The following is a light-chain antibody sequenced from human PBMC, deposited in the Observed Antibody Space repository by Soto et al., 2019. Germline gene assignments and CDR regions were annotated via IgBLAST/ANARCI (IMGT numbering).Light chain of an antibody. CDR2: RNN. V-gene: IGLV1-47*01. Sequence: QSVLTQPPLASGTPGQRVTISCSGSSSNIGDSYGYWFQQLPGTAPKLLIYRNNQRPSGVPDRFSGSKSGTSASLAISGLRPEDEADYYCATWDDSLRGWVFGGGTKLTVL. CDR3: ATWDDSLRGWV. J-gene: IGLJ3*02. CDR1: SSNIGDSY.